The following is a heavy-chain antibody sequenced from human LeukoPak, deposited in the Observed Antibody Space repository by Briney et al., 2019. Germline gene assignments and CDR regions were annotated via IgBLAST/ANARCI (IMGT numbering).Heavy chain of an antibody. CDR1: GFTVSSNY. D-gene: IGHD3-22*01. CDR3: ARDSNYYYDSSGYYHGVDGMDV. V-gene: IGHV3-53*01. Sequence: PGGSLRLSCAASGFTVSSNYMSWVRQAPGKGLEWVSVIYSGGSTYYADSVKGRFTISRDNCKNTLYLQMNSLRAEDTAVYYCARDSNYYYDSSGYYHGVDGMDVWGQGTTVTVSS. J-gene: IGHJ6*02. CDR2: IYSGGST.